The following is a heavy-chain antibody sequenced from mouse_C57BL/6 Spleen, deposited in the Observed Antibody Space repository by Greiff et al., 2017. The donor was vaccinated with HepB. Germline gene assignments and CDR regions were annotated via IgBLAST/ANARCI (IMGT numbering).Heavy chain of an antibody. J-gene: IGHJ4*01. D-gene: IGHD1-1*01. CDR1: GYSFTGYY. V-gene: IGHV1-42*01. CDR2: INPSTGGT. CDR3: ARRGYYGSHAMDY. Sequence: VQLQQSGPELVKPGASVKISCKASGYSFTGYYMNWVKQSPEKSLEWIGEINPSTGGTTYNQKFKAKATLTVDKSSSTAYMQLKSLTSEDSAVYYCARRGYYGSHAMDYWGQGTSVTVSS.